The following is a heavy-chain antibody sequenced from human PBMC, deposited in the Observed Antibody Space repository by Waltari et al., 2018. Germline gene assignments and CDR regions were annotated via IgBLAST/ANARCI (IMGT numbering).Heavy chain of an antibody. V-gene: IGHV3-21*01. Sequence: VQLVQSGAEVKKPGASVKVSCKASGFTFSSYSMNWVRQAPGKGLEWVSSISSSSSYIYYADSVKGRFTISRDNAKNSLYLQMNSLRAEDTAVYYCARGVGYCSGGSCNYAFDIWGQGTMVTVSS. J-gene: IGHJ3*02. CDR1: GFTFSSYS. CDR3: ARGVGYCSGGSCNYAFDI. D-gene: IGHD2-15*01. CDR2: ISSSSSYI.